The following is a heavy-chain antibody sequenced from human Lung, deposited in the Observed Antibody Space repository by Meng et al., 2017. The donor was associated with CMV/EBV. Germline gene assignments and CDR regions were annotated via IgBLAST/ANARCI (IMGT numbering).Heavy chain of an antibody. CDR3: ARVGGCSGGGCYHRLFDY. CDR1: GGSISSGDYY. D-gene: IGHD2-15*01. Sequence: QVARQEAGPGLVKPSQTLSLTCTVSGGSISSGDYYWSWIRQPPGKGLEWIGYIYYTGSTYYNPSLKSRVIISVDTSKNQFSLKLNSVTAADTAVYYCARVGGCSGGGCYHRLFDYWGQGTLVTVSS. J-gene: IGHJ4*02. CDR2: IYYTGST. V-gene: IGHV4-30-4*01.